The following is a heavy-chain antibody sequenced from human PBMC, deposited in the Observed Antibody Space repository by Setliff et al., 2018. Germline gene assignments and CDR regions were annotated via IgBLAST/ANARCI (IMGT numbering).Heavy chain of an antibody. D-gene: IGHD3-10*01. Sequence: PGGSLRLSCTVYGFSFSRYEMIWVRQAPGKGLEWLASINPDGSEKYYVDSVKGRFTISRDNARNSLSLQMNSLRTEDTAVYYCFGAGTCSYWGQGTLVTVSS. V-gene: IGHV3-7*01. J-gene: IGHJ4*02. CDR1: GFSFSRYE. CDR2: INPDGSEK. CDR3: FGAGTCSY.